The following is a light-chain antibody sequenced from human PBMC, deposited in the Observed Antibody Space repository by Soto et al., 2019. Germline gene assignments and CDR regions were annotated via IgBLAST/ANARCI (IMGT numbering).Light chain of an antibody. CDR2: NAA. CDR3: QQYNGDSPG. Sequence: DIQMTQSPSALSASVGDRVAITCRASQNINIWLAWYQQKPGKAPKLLIYNAAYLESGVPSRFSGSGSGTEFTLTISSLQPDDFAIYYCQQYNGDSPGFVQGTKVELK. V-gene: IGKV1-5*01. CDR1: QNINIW. J-gene: IGKJ1*01.